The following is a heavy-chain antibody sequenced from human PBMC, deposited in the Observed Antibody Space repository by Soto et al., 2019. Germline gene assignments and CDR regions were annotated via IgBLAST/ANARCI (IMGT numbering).Heavy chain of an antibody. Sequence: GGSLRLSCAASGFTFSSYGMHWVRQAPGKGLEWVAVIWYDGSNKYYADSVKGRFTISRDNSKNTLYLQMNSLRAEDTAVYYCARDPGGLFIDNWFDPWGQGTLVTVSS. J-gene: IGHJ5*02. V-gene: IGHV3-33*01. D-gene: IGHD3-16*02. CDR1: GFTFSSYG. CDR2: IWYDGSNK. CDR3: ARDPGGLFIDNWFDP.